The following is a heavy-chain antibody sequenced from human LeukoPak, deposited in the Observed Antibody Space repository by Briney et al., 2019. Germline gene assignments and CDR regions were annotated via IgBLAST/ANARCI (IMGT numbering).Heavy chain of an antibody. V-gene: IGHV4-39*07. CDR1: GGSISSSSYY. CDR3: ARGDDWDDAFDI. Sequence: SETLSLTCTVSGGSISSSSYYWGWIRQPPGKGLEWIGSIYYSGSTYYNPSLKSRVTISVDTSKNQFSLKLSSVTAADTAVYYCARGDDWDDAFDIWGQGTMVTVSS. D-gene: IGHD3-9*01. J-gene: IGHJ3*02. CDR2: IYYSGST.